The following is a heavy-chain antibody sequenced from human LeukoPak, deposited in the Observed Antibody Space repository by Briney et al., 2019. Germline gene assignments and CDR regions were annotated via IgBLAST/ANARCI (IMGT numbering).Heavy chain of an antibody. V-gene: IGHV3-48*04. CDR3: TRETAFDF. J-gene: IGHJ3*01. Sequence: GGSLRLSCAASGFIFSNYAMNWVRQAPGKGPEWISYISSRSSTIYYADSVKGRFTISRDNAKNSLYLQMSSLRVEDTAIYYCTRETAFDFWGQGTVVTVSS. CDR1: GFIFSNYA. CDR2: ISSRSSTI.